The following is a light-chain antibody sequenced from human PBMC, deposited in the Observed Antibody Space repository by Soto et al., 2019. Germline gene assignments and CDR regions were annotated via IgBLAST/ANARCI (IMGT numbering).Light chain of an antibody. CDR1: QSVSSD. Sequence: EIVMTQSASPLSASAGERATLSCRASQSVSSDLAWYQQKPGQAPRLLVYGASTRATDIPATFSGSGSGTEFTLTISSLQSEDFAVYYCQQYNNWPPVTFGGGTKVDIK. J-gene: IGKJ4*01. CDR3: QQYNNWPPVT. V-gene: IGKV3-15*01. CDR2: GAS.